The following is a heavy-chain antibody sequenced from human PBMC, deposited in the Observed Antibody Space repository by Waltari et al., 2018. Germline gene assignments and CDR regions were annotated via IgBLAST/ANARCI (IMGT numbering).Heavy chain of an antibody. CDR3: ARGRPLHETSGYYYNY. V-gene: IGHV4-34*01. CDR1: GGSFSAYF. Sequence: QVKLQQWGAGLLKPSETLSLTCAVYGGSFSAYFWGWIRQPPGRGRGWIGEIVYSGSTNYGPALKSRVTISVDTSKSQVSLKLNSVTAADTALYFCARGRPLHETSGYYYNYWGQGTLVSVSS. J-gene: IGHJ4*02. D-gene: IGHD3-22*01. CDR2: IVYSGST.